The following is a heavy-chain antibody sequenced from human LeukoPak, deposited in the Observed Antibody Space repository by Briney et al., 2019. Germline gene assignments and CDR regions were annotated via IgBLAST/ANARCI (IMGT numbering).Heavy chain of an antibody. D-gene: IGHD2-2*02. CDR3: ARDNTYMFDY. CDR2: IGPSGVTR. J-gene: IGHJ4*02. V-gene: IGHV3-48*04. CDR1: GFMFGNHG. Sequence: GGSLRLSCEGSGFMFGNHGLIWVRQAPGKGLDWLSFIGPSGVTRLYANSVKGRFTISRDNAENSVFLQMNSLRVEDTAVYYCARDNTYMFDYWGQGTQVTVSS.